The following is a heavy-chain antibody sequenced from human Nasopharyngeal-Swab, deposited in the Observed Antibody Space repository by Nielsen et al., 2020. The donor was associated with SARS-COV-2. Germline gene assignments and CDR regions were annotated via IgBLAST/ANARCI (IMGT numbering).Heavy chain of an antibody. J-gene: IGHJ4*02. CDR2: IWYDGSNK. CDR1: GFTFSSYG. D-gene: IGHD3-3*01. CDR3: ARGPYDFWSGYPHYFDY. V-gene: IGHV3-33*01. Sequence: GGSLRLSCAASGFTFSSYGMHWVRQAPGKGLEWVAIIWYDGSNKYYADSVTGRFTISRDNSKNTLYLQMNSLRAEDTAVYYCARGPYDFWSGYPHYFDYWGQGTLVTVSS.